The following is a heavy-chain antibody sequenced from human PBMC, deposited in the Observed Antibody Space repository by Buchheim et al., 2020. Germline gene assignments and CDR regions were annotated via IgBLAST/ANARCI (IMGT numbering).Heavy chain of an antibody. D-gene: IGHD5-18*01. V-gene: IGHV4-30-4*01. CDR3: ARDRVQLWLESDYYYGMDV. CDR2: IYYSGST. CDR1: GGSISSGDYY. Sequence: QVQLQESGPGLVKPSQTLSLTCTVSGGSISSGDYYWSWIRQPPGKGLEWIGYIYYSGSTYYNPSLKSRVTISVETSKNQFSLKLSSVTAADTAVYYCARDRVQLWLESDYYYGMDVWGQGTT. J-gene: IGHJ6*02.